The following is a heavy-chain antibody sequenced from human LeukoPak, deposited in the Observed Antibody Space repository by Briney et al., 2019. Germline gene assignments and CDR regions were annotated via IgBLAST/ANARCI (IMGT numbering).Heavy chain of an antibody. D-gene: IGHD4-17*01. Sequence: GGSLRLSCAASGSTFSSYWMSWVRQAPGKGLEWVANIKQDGSEKYYVDSVKGRFTISRDNAKNSLYLQMNSLRAEDTAVYYCARGRSVTTRWGQGTLVTVSS. V-gene: IGHV3-7*01. CDR2: IKQDGSEK. CDR3: ARGRSVTTR. J-gene: IGHJ4*02. CDR1: GSTFSSYW.